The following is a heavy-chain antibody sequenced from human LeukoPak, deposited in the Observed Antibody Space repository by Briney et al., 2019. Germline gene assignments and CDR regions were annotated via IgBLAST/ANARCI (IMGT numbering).Heavy chain of an antibody. D-gene: IGHD6-13*01. J-gene: IGHJ4*02. CDR2: IYYSGST. CDR3: ARNGVEQQLVYFDY. V-gene: IGHV4-59*01. Sequence: PSETLSLTCTVSGGSISSYYWSWIRQPPGKGLEWIGYIYYSGSTNYNPSLKSLVTISVDTSKNQFSLKLSSVTAADTAVYYCARNGVEQQLVYFDYWGQGTMVTVSS. CDR1: GGSISSYY.